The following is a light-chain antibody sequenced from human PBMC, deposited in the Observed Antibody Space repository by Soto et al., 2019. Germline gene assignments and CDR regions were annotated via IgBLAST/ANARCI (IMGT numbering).Light chain of an antibody. CDR3: QQYETFSGT. J-gene: IGKJ1*01. V-gene: IGKV1-5*01. CDR2: DAS. Sequence: QCPSTLSEYVGDTVTVTCRASQSVSGWLAWYQQKPGEAPKLLIYDASALPRGVPSRFSGSGSGTKFTLTIASLQPDDFATYYCQQYETFSGTFGPGTKLDIK. CDR1: QSVSGW.